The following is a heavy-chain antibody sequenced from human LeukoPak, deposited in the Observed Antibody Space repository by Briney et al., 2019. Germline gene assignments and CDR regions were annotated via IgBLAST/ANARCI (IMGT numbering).Heavy chain of an antibody. CDR3: AKATGYLL. CDR1: GFTFSTYA. J-gene: IGHJ4*02. Sequence: GGSLRLSCAASGFTFSTYAMSWVRQAPGKGLEWVSTISNSDDSTYYANSVKGRFTISRDNSENTLYLQMNSLRAEDTAVYYCAKATGYLLWGQGTLVTVSS. V-gene: IGHV3-23*01. CDR2: ISNSDDST. D-gene: IGHD1-14*01.